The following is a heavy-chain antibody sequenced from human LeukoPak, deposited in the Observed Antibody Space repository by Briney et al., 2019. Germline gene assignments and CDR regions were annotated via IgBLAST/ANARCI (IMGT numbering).Heavy chain of an antibody. CDR3: AKDRGGSPDAFDI. CDR2: ISGSGGST. J-gene: IGHJ3*02. Sequence: GGSLRLSCAASRFTFSSYAMSWVRQAPGKGLEWVSAISGSGGSTYYADSVKGRFTISRDNSKNTLYLQMNSLRAEDTAVYYCAKDRGGSPDAFDIWGQGTMVTVSS. V-gene: IGHV3-23*01. D-gene: IGHD3-10*01. CDR1: RFTFSSYA.